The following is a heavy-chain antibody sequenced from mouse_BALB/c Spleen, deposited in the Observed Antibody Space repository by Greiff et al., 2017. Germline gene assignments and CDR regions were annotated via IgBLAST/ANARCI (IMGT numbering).Heavy chain of an antibody. CDR1: GYTFTSYY. V-gene: IGHV1S81*02. CDR3: TRALYYYFDY. D-gene: IGHD1-1*01. CDR2: INPSNGGT. J-gene: IGHJ2*01. Sequence: QVQLQQPGAELVKPGASVKLSCKASGYTFTSYYMYWVKQRPGQGLEWIGGINPSNGGTNFNEKFKSKATLTVDKSSSTAYMQLSSLTSEDSAVYYCTRALYYYFDYWGQGTTLTVSS.